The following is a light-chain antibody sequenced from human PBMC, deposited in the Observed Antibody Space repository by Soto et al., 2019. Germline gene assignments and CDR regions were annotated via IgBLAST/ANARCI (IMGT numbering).Light chain of an antibody. V-gene: IGLV6-57*01. CDR3: QSYATSSVV. Sequence: LTQPHSVSESPGKTVTISCTRSSGSIASNYVQWYQQRPGGSPTTVIYGDNQRPSGVPDRFSGSIDSSSNTASLTISGLKTEDEADYYCQSYATSSVVFGGGTKVTVL. CDR2: GDN. CDR1: SGSIASNY. J-gene: IGLJ2*01.